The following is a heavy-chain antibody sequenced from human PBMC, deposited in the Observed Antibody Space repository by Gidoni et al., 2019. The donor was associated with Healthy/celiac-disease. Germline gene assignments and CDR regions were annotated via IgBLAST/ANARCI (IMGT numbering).Heavy chain of an antibody. CDR1: GYTFTSYV. CDR2: ISAYNGNT. CDR3: ARDRSTIFGVVIIPSQAFDI. D-gene: IGHD3-3*01. Sequence: QVQLMQSGAEVKKPGAAVKVSCKASGYTFTSYVIISVRHSPGQGLEWMGWISAYNGNTNYAQKLQGRVPMTTDTSTSTAYMELRSLRSDDTAVYYCARDRSTIFGVVIIPSQAFDIWGQGTMVTVSS. J-gene: IGHJ3*02. V-gene: IGHV1-18*01.